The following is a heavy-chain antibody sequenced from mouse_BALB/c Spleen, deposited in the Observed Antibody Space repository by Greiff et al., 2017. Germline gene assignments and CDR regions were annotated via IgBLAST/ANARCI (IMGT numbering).Heavy chain of an antibody. CDR1: GYTFTDYE. CDR3: TNRRAY. Sequence: VQVVESGAELVRPGASVTLSCKASGYTFTDYEMHWVKQTPVHGLEWIGAIDPETGGTAYNQKFKGKATLTADKSSSTAYMELRSLTSEDSAVYYCTNRRAYWGQGTLVTVSA. J-gene: IGHJ3*01. V-gene: IGHV1-15*01. D-gene: IGHD2-14*01. CDR2: IDPETGGT.